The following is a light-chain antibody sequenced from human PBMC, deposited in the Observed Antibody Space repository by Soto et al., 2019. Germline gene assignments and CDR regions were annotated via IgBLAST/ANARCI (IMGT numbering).Light chain of an antibody. V-gene: IGKV3-20*01. CDR2: GAS. CDR1: QSVSSSS. Sequence: EIVLTQSPGTLSLSPGDTATISCRASQSVSSSSLAWYQQKRGQAPRLLIYGASIRATGIPDRFRGSGSGTDFTLTIRRLEPEDFAVYYCQQYGSSPRTFGQGTKVEIK. J-gene: IGKJ1*01. CDR3: QQYGSSPRT.